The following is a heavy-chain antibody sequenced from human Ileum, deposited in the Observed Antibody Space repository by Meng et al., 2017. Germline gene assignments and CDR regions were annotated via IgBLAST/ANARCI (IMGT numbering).Heavy chain of an antibody. CDR3: ARGPSH. Sequence: GESLKISCAASGFTFSSYWMHWVRQAPGKGLVWVSRSNPDGSGTFYADSVKGRFTISRDNTKNTLYLQMNSLRAEDTAGYYCARGPSHWGQGTLVTVSS. J-gene: IGHJ4*02. CDR2: SNPDGSGT. V-gene: IGHV3-74*01. CDR1: GFTFSSYW.